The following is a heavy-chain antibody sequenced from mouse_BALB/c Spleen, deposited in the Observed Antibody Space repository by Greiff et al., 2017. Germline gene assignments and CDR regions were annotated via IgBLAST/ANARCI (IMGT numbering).Heavy chain of an antibody. Sequence: EVMLVESGPSLVKPSQTLSLTCSVTGDSITSGYWNWIRKFPGNKLEYMGYISYSGSTYYNPSLKSRISITRDTSKNQYYLQLNSVTTEDTATYYCARRGDYGNAYAMDYWGQGTSVTVSS. CDR1: GDSITSGY. CDR2: ISYSGST. J-gene: IGHJ4*01. D-gene: IGHD2-1*01. V-gene: IGHV3-8*02. CDR3: ARRGDYGNAYAMDY.